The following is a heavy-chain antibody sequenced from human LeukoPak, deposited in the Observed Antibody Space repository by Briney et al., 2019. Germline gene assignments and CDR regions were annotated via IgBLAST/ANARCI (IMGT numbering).Heavy chain of an antibody. V-gene: IGHV1-3*03. D-gene: IGHD2-2*01. CDR2: INAGNGNT. J-gene: IGHJ3*02. CDR3: ARSCSSTSCYHQDDAFDI. Sequence: ASVKVSCKASGGTFSSYAISWVRQAPGQGLEWMGWINAGNGNTKYSQEFQGRVTITRDTSASTAYMELSSLRSEDMAVYYCARSCSSTSCYHQDDAFDIWGQGTMVTVSS. CDR1: GGTFSSYA.